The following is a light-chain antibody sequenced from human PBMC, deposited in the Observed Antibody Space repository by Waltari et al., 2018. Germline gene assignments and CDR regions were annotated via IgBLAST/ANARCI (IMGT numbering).Light chain of an antibody. J-gene: IGKJ3*01. CDR2: GAS. V-gene: IGKV3-20*01. Sequence: EIVLTQSPGTLSLSPGERATLSCRASQSVSNNYLAWYQQKPGQAPRPLIYGASSRATGIPDRFSGSGSGTDFTLTISILEPEDFAVYYCQQYGRSPFTFGPGTKVDIK. CDR3: QQYGRSPFT. CDR1: QSVSNNY.